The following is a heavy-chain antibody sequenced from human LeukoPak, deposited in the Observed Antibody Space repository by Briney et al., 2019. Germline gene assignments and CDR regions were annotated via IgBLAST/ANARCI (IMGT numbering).Heavy chain of an antibody. CDR2: ISYDGSNT. D-gene: IGHD6-19*01. V-gene: IGHV3-30*18. Sequence: GGSLRLSCAASGFXFSNYGIHWVRQAPGKGLEWVAVISYDGSNTFYADSVKGRFTISRDNSKNTLYLQVNSLRAEDTAVYYCAKDPHSSGWYFTAFDYWGQGTLVTVSS. CDR3: AKDPHSSGWYFTAFDY. CDR1: GFXFSNYG. J-gene: IGHJ4*02.